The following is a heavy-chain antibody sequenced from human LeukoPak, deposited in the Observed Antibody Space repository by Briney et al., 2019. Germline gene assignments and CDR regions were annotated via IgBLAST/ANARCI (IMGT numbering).Heavy chain of an antibody. CDR1: GGTFSSYA. Sequence: SVKVSCKASGGTFSSYAISWVRQAPGQGLEWMGGIIPIFGTANYAQKFQGRVTMTTDTSTSTAYMELKSLRSDDTAVYYCARDPHIVVVPAAPFHYWGQGTLVTVSS. V-gene: IGHV1-69*05. CDR3: ARDPHIVVVPAAPFHY. D-gene: IGHD2-2*01. J-gene: IGHJ4*02. CDR2: IIPIFGTA.